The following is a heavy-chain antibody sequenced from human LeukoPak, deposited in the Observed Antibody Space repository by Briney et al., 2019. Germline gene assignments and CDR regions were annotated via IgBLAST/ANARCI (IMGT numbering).Heavy chain of an antibody. CDR2: MNPNSGNT. Sequence: SVKVSCKASGYTFTSYDSNWVRQATGQGLEWMGWMNPNSGNTGYAQKFQGRVTMTRNTSISTAYMELSSLRSEDTAVYYCARGLRRVAISSGYYYLFTPLIDYWGQGTLVTVSS. CDR1: GYTFTSYD. J-gene: IGHJ4*02. D-gene: IGHD3-22*01. V-gene: IGHV1-8*01. CDR3: ARGLRRVAISSGYYYLFTPLIDY.